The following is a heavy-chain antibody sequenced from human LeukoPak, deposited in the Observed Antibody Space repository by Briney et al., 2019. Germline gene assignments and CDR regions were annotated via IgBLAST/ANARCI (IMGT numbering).Heavy chain of an antibody. Sequence: GGSLRLSCAASGFTFSSYAMSWVRQAPGKGLEWVSAISGSGGSTYYADSVKGRFTISRDNSKNTLYLQMNSLRAEDTAVYFCAKGRGTRVYNWFDTWGQGILVTVSP. J-gene: IGHJ5*02. CDR2: ISGSGGST. V-gene: IGHV3-23*01. CDR1: GFTFSSYA. CDR3: AKGRGTRVYNWFDT. D-gene: IGHD1-26*01.